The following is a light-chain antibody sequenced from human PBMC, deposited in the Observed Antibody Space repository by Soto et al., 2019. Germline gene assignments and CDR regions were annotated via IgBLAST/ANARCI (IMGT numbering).Light chain of an antibody. CDR1: SSDVGGYNY. J-gene: IGLJ1*01. CDR2: DVS. CDR3: SSYTSSSTLCV. V-gene: IGLV2-14*01. Sequence: QSALTQPASVSGSPGQSITISCTGTSSDVGGYNYDSWYQQHPGKAPKLMIYDVSNRPSGVSNRFSGSKSGNTASLTISGLQAEDEADYYCSSYTSSSTLCVFGTGTTLTVL.